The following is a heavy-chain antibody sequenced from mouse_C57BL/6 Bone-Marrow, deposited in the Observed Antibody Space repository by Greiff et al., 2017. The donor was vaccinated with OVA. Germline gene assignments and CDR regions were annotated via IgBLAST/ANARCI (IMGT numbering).Heavy chain of an antibody. D-gene: IGHD2-3*01. J-gene: IGHJ4*01. V-gene: IGHV2-9-1*01. CDR3: ARNKGDDGYFLYAMDY. CDR1: GFSLTSYA. Sequence: VKLVESGPGLVAPSQSLSITCTVSGFSLTSYAISWVRQPPGKGLEWLGVIWTGGGTNYNSALKSRLSISKDNSKSQFFLKMNSLQTDDTARYYCARNKGDDGYFLYAMDYWGQGTSVPVSS. CDR2: IWTGGGT.